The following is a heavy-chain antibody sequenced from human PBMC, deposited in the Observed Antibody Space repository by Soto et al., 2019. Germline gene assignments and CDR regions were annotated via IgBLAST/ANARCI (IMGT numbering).Heavy chain of an antibody. V-gene: IGHV4-61*01. J-gene: IGHJ5*02. Sequence: SETLSLTCTVSGGSVSSGSYYWSWIRQPPGKGLEWIGYIYYSGSTNYNPSLKSRVTISVDTSKNQFSLKLSSVTAADTAVYYCAREGFMEQNNWFDPWGQGTLVTVSS. CDR2: IYYSGST. D-gene: IGHD3-3*01. CDR3: AREGFMEQNNWFDP. CDR1: GGSVSSGSYY.